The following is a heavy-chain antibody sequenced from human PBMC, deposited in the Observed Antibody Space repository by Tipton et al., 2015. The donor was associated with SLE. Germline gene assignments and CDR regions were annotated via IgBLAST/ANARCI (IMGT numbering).Heavy chain of an antibody. V-gene: IGHV4-34*01. J-gene: IGHJ4*01. CDR1: GVSFSGQS. CDR3: ARGAKERITLVRVRPYYFDY. CDR2: INHRGSA. D-gene: IGHD3-10*01. Sequence: TLSLTCAVNGVSFSGQSWSWIRQPPGKGLEWIGEINHRGSAKYSSSLKSRVTMSVDTSNNQLSLKLTSVTAADTAVYYCARGAKERITLVRVRPYYFDYWAKEVWSPSPQ.